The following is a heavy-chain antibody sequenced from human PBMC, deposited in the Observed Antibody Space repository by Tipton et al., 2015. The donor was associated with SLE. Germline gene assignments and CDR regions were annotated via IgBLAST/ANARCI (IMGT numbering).Heavy chain of an antibody. CDR3: ARGGVAAVSPSGRAIDS. D-gene: IGHD1-26*01. Sequence: TLSLTCTVSGESINSNSHSWGWIRQPAGKGLEWIGLIYASGTTNYNPSLKSRVTISVDTSKNIFSVNLTSVTASDTAVYFCARGGVAAVSPSGRAIDSWGHGTMVTVSS. CDR1: GESINSNSHS. CDR2: IYASGTT. J-gene: IGHJ5*01. V-gene: IGHV4-61*02.